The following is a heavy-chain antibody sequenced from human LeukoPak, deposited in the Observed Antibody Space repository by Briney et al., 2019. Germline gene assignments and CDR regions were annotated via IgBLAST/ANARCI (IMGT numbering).Heavy chain of an antibody. CDR3: ARDLVVRGRWSWFDP. D-gene: IGHD3-10*01. CDR2: TKQDGSEK. V-gene: IGHV3-7*01. CDR1: GFTFSPYS. J-gene: IGHJ5*02. Sequence: GGSLRLSCAASGFTFSPYSMNWVRQAPGKGLEWVANTKQDGSEKYYVDSVKGRFTISRDNAKNSLYLQMNSLRAEDTAVYYCARDLVVRGRWSWFDPWGQGTLVTVSS.